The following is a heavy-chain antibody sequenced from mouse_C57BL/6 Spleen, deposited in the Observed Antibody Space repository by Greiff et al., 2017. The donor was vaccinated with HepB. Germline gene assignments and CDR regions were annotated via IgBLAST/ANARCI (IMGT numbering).Heavy chain of an antibody. D-gene: IGHD1-1*01. V-gene: IGHV1-82*01. J-gene: IGHJ2*01. CDR2: IYPGDGDT. CDR3: ARVEACTRVVEGY. Sequence: VQLQQSGPELVKPGASVKISCKASGYAFSSSWMNWVKQRPGKGLEWIGRIYPGDGDTNYNGKFKGKATMTADKSSSTAYMQLSSLTSEDSAVYFCARVEACTRVVEGYWGQGTTLTVSS. CDR1: GYAFSSSW.